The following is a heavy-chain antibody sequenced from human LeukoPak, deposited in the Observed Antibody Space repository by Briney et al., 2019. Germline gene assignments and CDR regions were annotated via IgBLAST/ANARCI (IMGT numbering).Heavy chain of an antibody. D-gene: IGHD1-26*01. J-gene: IGHJ3*02. CDR3: ATPYSGGYHGLDI. V-gene: IGHV4-39*01. Sequence: SETLSLTCTVSGGSIDSSSYYWAWIRQPPGKGLEWIGSIYYSGATYYNPSLKSRVTISIDTSKNQFSLKLSSVTAADTAVYYCATPYSGGYHGLDIWGQGTMVTVSS. CDR1: GGSIDSSSYY. CDR2: IYYSGAT.